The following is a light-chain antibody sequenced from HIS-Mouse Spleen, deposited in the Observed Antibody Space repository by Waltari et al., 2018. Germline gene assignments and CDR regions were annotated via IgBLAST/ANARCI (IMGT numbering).Light chain of an antibody. CDR2: AAS. CDR1: QGISSY. V-gene: IGKV1-9*01. CDR3: QQLNSYPPT. J-gene: IGKJ1*01. Sequence: DIQLTHSPSFLSASVGDRVTITCRASQGISSYLAWYQQKPGKAPKLPIYAASTLQSGVPSRFSGSGSGTEFTLTISSLQPEDFASYYCQQLNSYPPTFGQGTKVEIK.